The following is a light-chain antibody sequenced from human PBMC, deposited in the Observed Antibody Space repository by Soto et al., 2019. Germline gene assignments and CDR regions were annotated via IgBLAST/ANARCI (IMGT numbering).Light chain of an antibody. CDR2: DAS. J-gene: IGKJ1*01. CDR3: QQRSNWPWT. Sequence: EIVMTQSPASLSVSPGERASLSCRASQSVSSNLAWYQQKPGQAPRLLIYDASNRATGIPARFSGSGSGTDFTLTISSLEPEDFAGYYCQQRSNWPWTFGQGTKVDIK. CDR1: QSVSSN. V-gene: IGKV3-11*01.